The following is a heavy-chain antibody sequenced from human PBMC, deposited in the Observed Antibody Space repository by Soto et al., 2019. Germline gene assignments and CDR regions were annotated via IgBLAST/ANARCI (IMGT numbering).Heavy chain of an antibody. CDR1: GDSIISDNYY. J-gene: IGHJ4*02. D-gene: IGHD3-9*01. Sequence: PSETLSLTCSVSGDSIISDNYYWGWIRQPPGKGLEWIGSVYYRGNTYYNPSLKTRVTISLDKSKSQFSLKLNSVTAADSAVYFCARLEGLATISYYFDYWGQGTLVTVSS. CDR3: ARLEGLATISYYFDY. CDR2: VYYRGNT. V-gene: IGHV4-39*01.